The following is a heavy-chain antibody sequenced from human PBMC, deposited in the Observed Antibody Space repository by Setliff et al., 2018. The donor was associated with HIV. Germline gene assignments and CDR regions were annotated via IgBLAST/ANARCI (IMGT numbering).Heavy chain of an antibody. J-gene: IGHJ3*02. Sequence: SETLSLTCTVSRGSISRYYWSWIRQPPGKGLEWIGYIYYTGTTKYDPSLKSRVTMSVDTSKNQLSLKLSSLTAADTAVYYCARDRPPSTVDMLGAFDRWGQGTVVTVSS. CDR1: RGSISRYY. CDR3: ARDRPPSTVDMLGAFDR. D-gene: IGHD4-17*01. CDR2: IYYTGTT. V-gene: IGHV4-59*01.